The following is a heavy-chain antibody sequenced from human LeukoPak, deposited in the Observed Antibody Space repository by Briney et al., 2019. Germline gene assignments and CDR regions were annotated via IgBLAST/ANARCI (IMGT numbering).Heavy chain of an antibody. D-gene: IGHD3-10*01. CDR3: AREPKYGSGRYYLDY. Sequence: SETLSLTCAVSGYSLSSGYYWGWIRQPPGKGLEGIGSLYHSVRTYYNPSLRSRVTISVDTSKNQSSLKLSSVTAADTAVYYCAREPKYGSGRYYLDYWGQGTLVTVSS. J-gene: IGHJ4*02. CDR2: LYHSVRT. V-gene: IGHV4-38-2*02. CDR1: GYSLSSGYY.